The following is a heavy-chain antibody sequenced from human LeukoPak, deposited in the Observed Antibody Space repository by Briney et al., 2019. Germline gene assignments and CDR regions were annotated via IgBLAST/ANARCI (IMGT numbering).Heavy chain of an antibody. J-gene: IGHJ6*03. D-gene: IGHD3-16*01. CDR2: ISSSSSTI. Sequence: PGGSLRLSCAASGFTFSSYSMNWVRPAPGKGLEWVSYISSSSSTIYYADSVKGRFTISRDNAKNSLYLQMNSLRAEDTAVYYCARVGPYYYYMDVWGKGTTVTVSS. V-gene: IGHV3-48*04. CDR3: ARVGPYYYYMDV. CDR1: GFTFSSYS.